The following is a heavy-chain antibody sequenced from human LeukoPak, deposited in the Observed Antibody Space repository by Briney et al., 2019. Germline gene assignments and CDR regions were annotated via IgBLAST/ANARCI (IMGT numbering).Heavy chain of an antibody. CDR3: YSARTMQSAISSFDI. V-gene: IGHV4-39*03. Sequence: SETLSLTCTVSGGSISSSNYYWGWIRQPPGKGLEWIGGVYYSGSTYYNPSLKSRVTTSVDTSKTQFSLKLSSVTATDTAVYYCYSARTMQSAISSFDIWGQGTMVTVSS. D-gene: IGHD4-11*01. CDR2: VYYSGST. J-gene: IGHJ3*02. CDR1: GGSISSSNYY.